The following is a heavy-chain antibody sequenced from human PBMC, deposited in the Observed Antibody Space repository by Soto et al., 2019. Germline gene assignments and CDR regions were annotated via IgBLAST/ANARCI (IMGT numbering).Heavy chain of an antibody. CDR3: ARPTSGYYHDAFDV. D-gene: IGHD3-22*01. CDR2: IVPIFGTP. V-gene: IGHV1-69*01. Sequence: QVQLMQSGGEVKKPGSSVKVSCKASGGSFGSDTVIWLRQAPGQGLEWMGGIVPIFGTPNYAQKFQGRVTIIADESTNTAYMELSSLTSEDSAVYFCARPTSGYYHDAFDVWGQGTMVTVSS. CDR1: GGSFGSDT. J-gene: IGHJ3*01.